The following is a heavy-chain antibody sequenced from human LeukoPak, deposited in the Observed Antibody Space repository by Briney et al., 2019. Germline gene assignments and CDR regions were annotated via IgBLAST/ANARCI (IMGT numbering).Heavy chain of an antibody. CDR3: ARDSGGAAAAD. V-gene: IGHV3-21*04. J-gene: IGHJ4*02. CDR1: GFTFSSYS. CDR2: ISSSSSYI. Sequence: GGSLRLSCAASGFTFSSYSMNWVRQAPGKGLEWVSSISSSSSYIYYADSVKGRFTISRDNAKNSLYLQMNSLRAEDTAVYYCARDSGGAAAADWGQGTLVTVSS. D-gene: IGHD6-13*01.